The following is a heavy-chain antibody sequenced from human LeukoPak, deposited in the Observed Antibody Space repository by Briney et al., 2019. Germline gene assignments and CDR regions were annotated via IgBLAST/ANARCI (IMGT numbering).Heavy chain of an antibody. V-gene: IGHV1-18*01. CDR3: ARRYSNYWSFDY. J-gene: IGHJ4*02. CDR1: GCTFTSYG. CDR2: ISAYNGNT. D-gene: IGHD4-11*01. Sequence: ASVKVSCKASGCTFTSYGISWVRQAPGQGLEWMGWISAYNGNTNYAQKLQGRVTMTTDTSTSTAYMELRSLRSDDTAVYYCARRYSNYWSFDYWGQGTLVTVSS.